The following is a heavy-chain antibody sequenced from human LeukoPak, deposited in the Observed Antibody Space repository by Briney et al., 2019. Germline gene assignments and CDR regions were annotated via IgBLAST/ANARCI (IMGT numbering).Heavy chain of an antibody. Sequence: SETLSLTCTVSGYSISSGYYWGWIRQPPGKGLERIGSIYHSGGTYYNPSLKSRVTISVDTSKNQFSLKLSSVTAADTAVYYCAKEDSSSSNFHYWGQGTLVTVSS. CDR1: GYSISSGYY. CDR2: IYHSGGT. CDR3: AKEDSSSSNFHY. J-gene: IGHJ4*02. D-gene: IGHD6-6*01. V-gene: IGHV4-38-2*02.